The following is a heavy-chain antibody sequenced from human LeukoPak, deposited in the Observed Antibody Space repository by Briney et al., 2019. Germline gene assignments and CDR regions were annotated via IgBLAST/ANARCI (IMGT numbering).Heavy chain of an antibody. CDR2: VNTNSGGT. CDR3: AREDSGGSEDWFDP. V-gene: IGHV1-2*02. J-gene: IGHJ5*02. CDR1: GYTFTGYY. Sequence: ASVKLSCKASGYTFTGYYMYWVRQAPGQGLGLMGWVNTNSGGTNYDQPFHGRVTMTRDTSISTAYMELSRLRSDDPAVYYCAREDSGGSEDWFDPWGQGTLVTVSS. D-gene: IGHD6-19*01.